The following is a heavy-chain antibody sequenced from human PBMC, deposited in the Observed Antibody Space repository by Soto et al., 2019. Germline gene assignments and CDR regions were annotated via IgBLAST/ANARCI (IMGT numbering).Heavy chain of an antibody. D-gene: IGHD2-2*01. CDR3: ASLPATSDFDY. CDR2: IYHSGST. V-gene: IGHV4-4*02. Sequence: TSETLSLTCAVSGGSIRSINWRSRVRQPPGKGLEWIGEIYHSGSTNYNPSLKSRVTISVDKSKNQFSLKLSSVTAADTAVYYCASLPATSDFDYWGQGTLVTVSS. CDR1: GGSIRSINW. J-gene: IGHJ4*02.